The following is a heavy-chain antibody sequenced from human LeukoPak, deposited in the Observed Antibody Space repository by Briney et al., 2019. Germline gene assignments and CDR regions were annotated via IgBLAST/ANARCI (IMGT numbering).Heavy chain of an antibody. Sequence: SVKVSCKASGFTFTSSAMQWVRQARGQRLEWIGWIVVDSGNTNYAQKFQERVTITRDMSTSTAYMELSSLRSEDMAVYYCAAPAGGGLAYDAFDIWGQGTMVTVSS. V-gene: IGHV1-58*02. CDR1: GFTFTSSA. D-gene: IGHD3-16*01. CDR3: AAPAGGGLAYDAFDI. CDR2: IVVDSGNT. J-gene: IGHJ3*02.